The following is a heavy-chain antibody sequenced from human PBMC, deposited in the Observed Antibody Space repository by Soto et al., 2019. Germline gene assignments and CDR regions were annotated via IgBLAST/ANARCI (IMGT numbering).Heavy chain of an antibody. CDR2: IYTSGIT. Sequence: PSETLSLTCTVSGGSISSYYCSWIRQPAWKGLEWIGRIYTSGITNYNPSLKSRVTMSVDTSKNQFSLKLSSVTAADTAVYFGASDLGRSVAWCDPSGQGTLVTVSS. D-gene: IGHD1-26*01. V-gene: IGHV4-4*07. J-gene: IGHJ5*02. CDR3: ASDLGRSVAWCDP. CDR1: GGSISSYY.